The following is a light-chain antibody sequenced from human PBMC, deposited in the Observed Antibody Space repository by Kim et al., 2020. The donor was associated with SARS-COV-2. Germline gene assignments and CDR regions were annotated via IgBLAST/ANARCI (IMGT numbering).Light chain of an antibody. CDR2: GAS. J-gene: IGKJ2*01. V-gene: IGKV3-20*01. CDR3: QQYTTSPPAYT. CDR1: QSISSKF. Sequence: GESATLSCRASQSISSKFLAWDQQRTGQPPRLLIVGASNRAAGIPDRFSGGGSGTDFTLTITRLEPADSAVYYCQQYTTSPPAYTFGQGTKLEI.